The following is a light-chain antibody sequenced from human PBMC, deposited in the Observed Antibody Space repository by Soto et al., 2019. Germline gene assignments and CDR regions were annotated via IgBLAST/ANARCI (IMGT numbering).Light chain of an antibody. CDR1: QSVGSN. V-gene: IGKV3-15*01. Sequence: EIVMTQSPATLSVSPGEGATLSCRTSQSVGSNLAWYQQKPGQAPRLLIFGASTRATGIPARFSGSGSGAEFSLTISALQSEDFAIYYCQQYSNWPLTFCGGTKVGIK. CDR3: QQYSNWPLT. J-gene: IGKJ4*01. CDR2: GAS.